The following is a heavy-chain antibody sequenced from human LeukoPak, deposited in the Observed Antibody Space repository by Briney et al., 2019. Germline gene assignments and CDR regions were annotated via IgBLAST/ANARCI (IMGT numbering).Heavy chain of an antibody. CDR2: IGTAGDT. J-gene: IGHJ5*02. CDR1: GFTFSSYD. D-gene: IGHD2-2*01. Sequence: PGGSLRLSCAASGFTFSSYDMHWVRQATGKGLEWVSAIGTAGDTYYPGSVKGRFTISRENAKNSLYLQMNSLRAGDTAVYYCARGRGVVVPAAMDGSWFDPWGQGTLVTVSS. V-gene: IGHV3-13*01. CDR3: ARGRGVVVPAAMDGSWFDP.